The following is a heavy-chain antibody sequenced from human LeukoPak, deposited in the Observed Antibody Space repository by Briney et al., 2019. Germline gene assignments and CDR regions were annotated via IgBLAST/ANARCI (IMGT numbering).Heavy chain of an antibody. V-gene: IGHV4-59*13. Sequence: SETLSLTCTVSSGSISSYYWSWIRQPPGEGLEWIGYISYSGSTDYNPSLKSRLTISVDTSKNQFSLELNSVTAADTAVYYCARHYYYDPFDYWGQGALVTVSS. CDR1: SGSISSYY. CDR3: ARHYYYDPFDY. CDR2: ISYSGST. J-gene: IGHJ4*02. D-gene: IGHD3-22*01.